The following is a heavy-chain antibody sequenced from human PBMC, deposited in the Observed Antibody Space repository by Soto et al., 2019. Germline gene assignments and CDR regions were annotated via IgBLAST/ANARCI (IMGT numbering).Heavy chain of an antibody. D-gene: IGHD3-22*01. CDR1: GFTFSRYA. J-gene: IGHJ4*02. CDR3: GRGVNTTTAGVDY. V-gene: IGHV3-23*01. Sequence: EVKLLESGGGLVQPGGALRLSCAASGFTFSRYAMNWVRQAPGKGLEWVSGISGNGGSTYYADSVKGRFIISRDSSKNTLSQQTYSLIAEGMGIYYGGRGVNTTTAGVDYWGQGTVVTVSS. CDR2: ISGNGGST.